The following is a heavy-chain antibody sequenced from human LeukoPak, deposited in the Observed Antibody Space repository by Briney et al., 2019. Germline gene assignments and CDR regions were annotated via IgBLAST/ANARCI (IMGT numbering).Heavy chain of an antibody. CDR2: ISSSGSYI. CDR3: ARDPRYSSTGVDAFDI. CDR1: GFVFSIYE. J-gene: IGHJ3*02. D-gene: IGHD6-13*01. V-gene: IGHV3-48*03. Sequence: GGSLRRSCTASGFVFSIYEMDWVRQAPGKGLEWVSYISSSGSYIQYAESVKGRFTISRDNAEKSLFLQMNSLRDEDTAVYYCARDPRYSSTGVDAFDIWGRGTMVTVSS.